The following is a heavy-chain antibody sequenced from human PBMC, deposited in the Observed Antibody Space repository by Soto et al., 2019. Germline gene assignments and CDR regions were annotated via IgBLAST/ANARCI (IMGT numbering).Heavy chain of an antibody. J-gene: IGHJ6*02. D-gene: IGHD3-10*01. Sequence: PAETLSLTCTVSGDSITSGGYYWICLRQPPGKGLEWIGYIYHSGGASYNPSLRGRAVISIDTSKNQFSLRLNAVTAADTATYYCARDYYGAGSQYYYYGMEVWGQGTTVTVSS. CDR2: IYHSGGA. CDR3: ARDYYGAGSQYYYYGMEV. CDR1: GDSITSGGYY. V-gene: IGHV4-31*03.